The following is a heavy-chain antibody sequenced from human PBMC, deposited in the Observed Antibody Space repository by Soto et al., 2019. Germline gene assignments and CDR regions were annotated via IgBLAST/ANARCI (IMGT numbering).Heavy chain of an antibody. Sequence: EVQLVESGGGLAQPGGSLRLSCAASGFTFSSYSVNWVRQAPGQGLEWVSNIWSASNINYADSVKGRFTVSRGNAKNSMSLQLNGLRDEDTAVYYCVRDYSVGFDYWGQGILVTVSS. CDR1: GFTFSSYS. D-gene: IGHD6-13*01. J-gene: IGHJ4*02. CDR2: IWSASNI. CDR3: VRDYSVGFDY. V-gene: IGHV3-48*02.